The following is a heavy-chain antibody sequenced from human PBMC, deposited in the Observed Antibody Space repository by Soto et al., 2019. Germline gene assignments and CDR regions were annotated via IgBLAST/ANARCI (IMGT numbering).Heavy chain of an antibody. CDR3: AKGWGWRRGVNPNYPFDY. Sequence: GGSLRLSCAASGFTFDDYAMHWVRQAPGKGLEWVSGISWNSGSIGYADSVKGRFTISRDNAKNSLYLQMNSLRAEDTALYYCAKGWGWRRGVNPNYPFDYWGQGTLVTVSS. CDR2: ISWNSGSI. J-gene: IGHJ4*02. V-gene: IGHV3-9*01. D-gene: IGHD3-10*01. CDR1: GFTFDDYA.